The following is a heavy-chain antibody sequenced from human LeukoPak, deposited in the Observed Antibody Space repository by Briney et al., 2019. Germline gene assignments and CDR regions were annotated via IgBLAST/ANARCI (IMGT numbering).Heavy chain of an antibody. J-gene: IGHJ4*02. D-gene: IGHD7-27*01. CDR2: INHSGST. CDR1: GGSFSDYY. CDR3: ARANWRHSLVDY. Sequence: SETLSLTCAVYGGSFSDYYWSWIRQPPGKGLEWIGEINHSGSTNYNPSLKNRVTMSVDTSKKRFSLNLSSVTAADTAVYYCARANWRHSLVDYWGQGTLVTVSS. V-gene: IGHV4-34*01.